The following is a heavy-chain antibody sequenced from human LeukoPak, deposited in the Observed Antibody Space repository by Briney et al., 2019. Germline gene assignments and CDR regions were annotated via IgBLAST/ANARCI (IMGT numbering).Heavy chain of an antibody. CDR3: AKELDTKFFDY. CDR2: AGWAGGTT. D-gene: IGHD5-18*01. Sequence: GGSLRLSCATSGFNFDRYTIHWVRQAPGEGLEWVSLAGWAGGTTFYSDSVRGRFTISRDSGRKSVYLQMNSLTTDDTAFYFCAKELDTKFFDYWGQGALVAVSS. J-gene: IGHJ4*02. CDR1: GFNFDRYT. V-gene: IGHV3-43*01.